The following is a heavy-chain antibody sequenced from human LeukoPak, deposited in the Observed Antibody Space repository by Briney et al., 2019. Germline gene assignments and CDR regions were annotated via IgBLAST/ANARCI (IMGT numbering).Heavy chain of an antibody. CDR3: ARGGRSSSWLYYMDV. V-gene: IGHV4-4*07. CDR2: IYTSGST. Sequence: PSETLSLTCTVSGGSISSYYWSWIRQPAGKGLEWIGRIYTSGSTNYNPSLKSRVTMSVDTSKNQFSLNLSSVTAADTAVYYCARGGRSSSWLYYMDVWGKGTTVTVSS. D-gene: IGHD6-13*01. J-gene: IGHJ6*03. CDR1: GGSISSYY.